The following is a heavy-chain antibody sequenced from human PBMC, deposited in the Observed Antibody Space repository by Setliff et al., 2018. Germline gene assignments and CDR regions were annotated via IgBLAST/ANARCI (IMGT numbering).Heavy chain of an antibody. Sequence: GGSLRLSCAASGFTFSTYAMSWVRQAPGKGLEWLSGISGRGDNTYYVDSVKGRFTISRNNSKNTLYLQMNSLRAEDTAVYYCAKDDAGYCSGGSCYAPFDYWGQGTLVTVSS. J-gene: IGHJ4*02. CDR1: GFTFSTYA. CDR2: ISGRGDNT. D-gene: IGHD2-15*01. V-gene: IGHV3-23*01. CDR3: AKDDAGYCSGGSCYAPFDY.